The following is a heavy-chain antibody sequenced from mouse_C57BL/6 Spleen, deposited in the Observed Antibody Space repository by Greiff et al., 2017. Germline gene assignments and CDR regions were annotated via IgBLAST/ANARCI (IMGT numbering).Heavy chain of an antibody. J-gene: IGHJ4*01. CDR2: IDPSDSYT. CDR3: ARKDRGYAMDY. V-gene: IGHV1-59*01. CDR1: GYTFTSYW. Sequence: QVQLQQPGAELVRPGTSVKLSCKASGYTFTSYWMHWVKQRPGQGLEWIGVIDPSDSYTNYNQKFKGKATLTVDTSSSTAYMQHSSLTSEDSAVYYCARKDRGYAMDYWGQGTSVTVSS.